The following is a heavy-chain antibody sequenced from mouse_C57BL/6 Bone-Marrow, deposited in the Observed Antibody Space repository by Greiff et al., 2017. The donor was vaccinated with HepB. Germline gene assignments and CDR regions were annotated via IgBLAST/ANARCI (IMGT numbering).Heavy chain of an antibody. CDR3: ARSGGNFAWFAY. CDR2: IYPGDGDT. Sequence: VKLVESGPELVKPGASVKISCKASGYAFSSSWMNWVKQRPGKGLEWIGRIYPGDGDTNYNGKFKGKATLTADKSSSTAYMQLSSLTSEDSAVYFCARSGGNFAWFAYWGQGTLVTVSA. V-gene: IGHV1-82*01. J-gene: IGHJ3*01. D-gene: IGHD2-1*01. CDR1: GYAFSSSW.